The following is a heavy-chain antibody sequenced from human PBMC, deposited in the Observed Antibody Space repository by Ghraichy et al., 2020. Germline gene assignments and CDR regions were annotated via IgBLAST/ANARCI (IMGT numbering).Heavy chain of an antibody. V-gene: IGHV3-48*01. D-gene: IGHD3-10*01. CDR3: ARGARYSSARVGEY. CDR2: ITGSGSTI. J-gene: IGHJ1*01. Sequence: GGSLRLSCEGSGFDFSFYNMNWVRQAPGKGLEWVAHITGSGSTIYYADSVKGRFTISRDNAKNSVYLQMNSLRGEDTAVYYCARGARYSSARVGEYWGQGTLVTVSS. CDR1: GFDFSFYN.